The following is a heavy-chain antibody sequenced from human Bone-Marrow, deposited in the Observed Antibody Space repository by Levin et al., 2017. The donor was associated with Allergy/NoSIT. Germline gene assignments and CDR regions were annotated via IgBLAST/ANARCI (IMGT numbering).Heavy chain of an antibody. D-gene: IGHD1-14*01. Sequence: KSSETLSLTCTVSGGSISLYYWSWVRQSPGKGLEWIGYIHYSGSSDYNPSLKSRVTISVDTSKNQFSVSLTSVTAADAAVYFCARNFGNDAFDIWGQGTMVAVS. CDR1: GGSISLYY. CDR2: IHYSGSS. J-gene: IGHJ3*02. CDR3: ARNFGNDAFDI. V-gene: IGHV4-59*01.